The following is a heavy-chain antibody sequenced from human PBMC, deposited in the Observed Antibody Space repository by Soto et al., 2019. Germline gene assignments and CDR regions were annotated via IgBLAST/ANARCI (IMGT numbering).Heavy chain of an antibody. D-gene: IGHD2-15*01. Sequence: ASVKVSCKASGYTFTSYGISWVRQAPGQGLDWMGWISAYNGNTKYAQDLQGRVTMTTDTSTSTAYMELRSLRSDDTAMYYCARFSGGSYNTYYFYCGMDVWGQGTTVTVSS. CDR1: GYTFTSYG. CDR2: ISAYNGNT. V-gene: IGHV1-18*04. CDR3: ARFSGGSYNTYYFYCGMDV. J-gene: IGHJ6*02.